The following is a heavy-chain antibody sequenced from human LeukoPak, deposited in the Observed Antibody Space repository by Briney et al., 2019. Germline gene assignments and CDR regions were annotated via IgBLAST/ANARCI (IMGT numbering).Heavy chain of an antibody. V-gene: IGHV3-30*02. D-gene: IGHD3-9*01. CDR3: VKDHGWLLYS. J-gene: IGHJ4*02. CDR1: GFTFSSYW. CDR2: IRYDGSNK. Sequence: GGSLRLSCAASGFTFSSYWMSWVRQAPGKGLEWVAFIRYDGSNKYYADSVKGRFTISRDNSKNTLYLQMNSLRADDTAVYYCVKDHGWLLYSWGQGTLVTVSS.